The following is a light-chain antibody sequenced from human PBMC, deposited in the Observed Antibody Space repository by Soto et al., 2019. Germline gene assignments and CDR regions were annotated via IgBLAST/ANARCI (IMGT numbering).Light chain of an antibody. V-gene: IGKV3-15*01. Sequence: EIVMTQSPVALSVTPGERATLSCRASQRVSTNLAWYQQKPGQAPRLIIYSASTRATGIPARFSGSGSGTEFTLTISSLQSEDFEVYYCQQYNNWLQGYTFGQGTKLEIK. J-gene: IGKJ2*01. CDR3: QQYNNWLQGYT. CDR2: SAS. CDR1: QRVSTN.